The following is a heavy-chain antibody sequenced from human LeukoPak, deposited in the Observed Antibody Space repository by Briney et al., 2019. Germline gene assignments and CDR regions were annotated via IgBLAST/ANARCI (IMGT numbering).Heavy chain of an antibody. CDR3: ARALRAYGGNSAY. Sequence: PSETLSLTCAVYGGSFSGYYWSWIRQPPGKGLEWIGEINHSGSTNYNPSPKSRVTISVDTSKNQFSLKLSSVTAADTAVYYCARALRAYGGNSAYWGQGTLVTVSS. CDR2: INHSGST. D-gene: IGHD4-23*01. J-gene: IGHJ4*02. V-gene: IGHV4-34*01. CDR1: GGSFSGYY.